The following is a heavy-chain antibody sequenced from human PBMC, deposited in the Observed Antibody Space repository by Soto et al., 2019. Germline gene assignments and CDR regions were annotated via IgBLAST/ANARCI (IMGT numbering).Heavy chain of an antibody. D-gene: IGHD5-18*01. V-gene: IGHV4-34*01. J-gene: IGHJ4*02. CDR1: GGSFSGYY. CDR3: ARGLGYSYGY. Sequence: QVQLQQWGAGLLKPSETLSLTCAVYGGSFSGYYWSWIRQPPGKGLEWIGEINHSGSTNYNPSLKSRVTISVDTSKNQFSLKLSSVTAADTAVYYCARGLGYSYGYWGQGTLFTVSS. CDR2: INHSGST.